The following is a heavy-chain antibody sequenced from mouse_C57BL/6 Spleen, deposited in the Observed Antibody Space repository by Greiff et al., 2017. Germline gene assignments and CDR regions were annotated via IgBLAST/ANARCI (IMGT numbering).Heavy chain of an antibody. CDR3: TSYGYEGMDY. CDR2: IDPETGGT. J-gene: IGHJ4*01. V-gene: IGHV1-15*01. CDR1: GYTFTDYE. Sequence: QVQLQQSGAELVRPGASVTLSCKASGYTFTDYEMHWVKQTPVHGLEWIGAIDPETGGTAYNQKFKGKAILTADKSSSTAYMELRSLTSEDSAVYYCTSYGYEGMDYWGQGTSVTVSS. D-gene: IGHD2-2*01.